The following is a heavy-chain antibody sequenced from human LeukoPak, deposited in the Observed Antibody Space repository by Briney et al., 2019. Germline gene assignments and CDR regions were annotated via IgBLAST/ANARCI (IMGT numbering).Heavy chain of an antibody. J-gene: IGHJ6*03. CDR3: AKDPFSYGYYYYYYMDV. CDR2: ISSSSSTI. Sequence: GGSLRLSCAASGFTFSSYSMNWVRQAPGKGLEWVSYISSSSSTIYYADSVKGRFTISRDNAKNSLYLQMNSLRAEDTAVYYCAKDPFSYGYYYYYYMDVWGKGTTVTVSS. D-gene: IGHD5-18*01. V-gene: IGHV3-48*01. CDR1: GFTFSSYS.